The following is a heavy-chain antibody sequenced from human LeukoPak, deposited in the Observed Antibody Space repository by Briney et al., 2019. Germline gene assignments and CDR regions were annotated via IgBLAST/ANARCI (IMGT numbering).Heavy chain of an antibody. CDR1: GFTVSRNS. CDR3: ARGDYDSSGYFDY. J-gene: IGHJ4*02. V-gene: IGHV3-53*01. D-gene: IGHD3-22*01. Sequence: QPGGSLRLSCAASGFTVSRNSMSWVRQAPGKGLGWVSVIYSGGRTYYADSVKGRFTISRDNSKNTLYLRMNSLRAEDTAVYYCARGDYDSSGYFDYWGQGTLVTVSS. CDR2: IYSGGRT.